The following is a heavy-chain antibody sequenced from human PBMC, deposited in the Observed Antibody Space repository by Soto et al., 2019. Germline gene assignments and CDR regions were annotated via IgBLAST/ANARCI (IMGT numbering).Heavy chain of an antibody. CDR3: ARERSSSKRFDP. Sequence: QVQLVQSGAEVKKPGASVKVSCKASGYTFTSYDINWVRQATGQGLEWMGWMNPNSGNTGYAQKFQGRVTRTRNTSISTAYMELSSLRSEDTAVYYGARERSSSKRFDPWGQGTLVTVSS. J-gene: IGHJ5*02. CDR1: GYTFTSYD. D-gene: IGHD3-16*02. V-gene: IGHV1-8*01. CDR2: MNPNSGNT.